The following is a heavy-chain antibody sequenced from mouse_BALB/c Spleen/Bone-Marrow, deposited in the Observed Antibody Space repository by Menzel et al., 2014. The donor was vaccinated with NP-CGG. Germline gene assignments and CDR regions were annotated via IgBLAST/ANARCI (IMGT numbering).Heavy chain of an antibody. V-gene: IGHV4-1*02. CDR3: ARLGYYGSFPY. CDR1: GSDFSGFW. Sequence: EVKLVESGGGLVQPGGSLKLSCAASGSDFSGFWMSWVRQAPGRGLEWIGEINPDSNTINYSPSLKDKFIISRDNAKNTLYLQMSKVRSEDTALYYCARLGYYGSFPYWGQGTLVTVSA. CDR2: INPDSNTI. D-gene: IGHD1-2*01. J-gene: IGHJ3*01.